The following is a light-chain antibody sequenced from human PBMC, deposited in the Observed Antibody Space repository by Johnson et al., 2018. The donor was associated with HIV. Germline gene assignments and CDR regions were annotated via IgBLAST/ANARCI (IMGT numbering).Light chain of an antibody. V-gene: IGLV1-51*02. CDR1: SSNIGNNY. CDR3: GTWDNSLSIGGV. Sequence: QSVLTQSPSVSAAPGQKVTISCSGSSSNIGNNYISWYQQHPGTAPKLLIYENDKRPSGIPDRFSGSKSGTSATLGITGLQTGDEADYYCGTWDNSLSIGGVFGSATKVTVL. J-gene: IGLJ1*01. CDR2: END.